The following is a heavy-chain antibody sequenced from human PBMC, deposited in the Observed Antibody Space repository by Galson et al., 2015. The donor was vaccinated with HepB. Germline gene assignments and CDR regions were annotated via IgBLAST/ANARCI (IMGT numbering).Heavy chain of an antibody. V-gene: IGHV1-8*01. Sequence: SVKVSCKASGYTFTSYDINWVRQATGQGLEWMGWMNPNSGNTGYAQKFQGRVTMTRNTSISTAYMELSSLRSEDTAVYYCARGRGPLPLGMVAWLDYYYYMDVWGKGTTVTVSS. CDR3: ARGRGPLPLGMVAWLDYYYYMDV. CDR2: MNPNSGNT. CDR1: GYTFTSYD. D-gene: IGHD7-27*01. J-gene: IGHJ6*03.